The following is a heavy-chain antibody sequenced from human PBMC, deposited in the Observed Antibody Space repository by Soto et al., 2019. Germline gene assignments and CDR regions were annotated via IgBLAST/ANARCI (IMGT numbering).Heavy chain of an antibody. CDR2: MNPGSGNT. J-gene: IGHJ5*02. Sequence: QVQLAQSGAEVKKPGASVKVSCKASGYTFTNYEINWVRQATGQGLEWMGWMNPGSGNTDYAHKFQGRVTMTRNISISTAYMELSRLRSDDTAIYYCARMAASGSLNWFDPWGQGTLVTVSS. CDR3: ARMAASGSLNWFDP. CDR1: GYTFTNYE. V-gene: IGHV1-8*01. D-gene: IGHD3-10*01.